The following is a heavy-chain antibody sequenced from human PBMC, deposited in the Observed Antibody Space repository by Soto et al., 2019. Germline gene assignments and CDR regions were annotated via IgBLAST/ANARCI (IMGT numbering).Heavy chain of an antibody. V-gene: IGHV2-5*02. CDR2: IYWDDDK. D-gene: IGHD6-6*01. Sequence: QITLKEFGPTLVKPTQTLTLTCAFSGFSLSTSGVGVGWIRQPPGKALEWLAFIYWDDDKRYSPSLKTRLTIFKDTSKNQVVLIMTNMDPVDTATYYCAYRQEYRGSWDSGWLDPWGQGTLVTVSS. J-gene: IGHJ5*02. CDR1: GFSLSTSGVG. CDR3: AYRQEYRGSWDSGWLDP.